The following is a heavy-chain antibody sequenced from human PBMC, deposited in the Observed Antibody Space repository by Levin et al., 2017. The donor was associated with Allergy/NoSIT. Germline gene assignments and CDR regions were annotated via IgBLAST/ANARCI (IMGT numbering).Heavy chain of an antibody. V-gene: IGHV4-59*08. J-gene: IGHJ6*03. CDR3: ARGSHYYYYYMDV. CDR1: GGSISSYY. CDR2: IYYSGST. Sequence: SCTVSGGSISSYYWSWIRQPPGKGLEWIGYIYYSGSTNYNPSLKSRVTISVDTSKNQFSLKLSSVTAADTAVYYCARGSHYYYYYMDVWGKGTTVTVSS.